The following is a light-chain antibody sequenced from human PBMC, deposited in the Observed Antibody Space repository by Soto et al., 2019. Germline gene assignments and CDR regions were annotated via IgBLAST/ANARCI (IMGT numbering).Light chain of an antibody. V-gene: IGLV1-40*01. J-gene: IGLJ2*01. CDR1: SSNIGAGYD. CDR2: DNN. CDR3: QSFDTSLSGFVV. Sequence: QSVLTQPPSVSGAPGQRVILSCTGSSSNIGAGYDVHWYQQHPGTAPKLLIFDNNNRPSGVPDRFSGSKSDTSASLAITGLQAEDEADYYCQSFDTSLSGFVVFGGGTKLTVL.